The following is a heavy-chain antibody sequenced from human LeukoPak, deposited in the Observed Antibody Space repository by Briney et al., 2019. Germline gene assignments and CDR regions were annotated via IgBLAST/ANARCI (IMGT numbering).Heavy chain of an antibody. CDR1: GGFISSGGYY. J-gene: IGHJ4*02. CDR2: IYYMGNR. CDR3: ARSSYYDSSGYYFDY. D-gene: IGHD3-22*01. Sequence: TLSLTCTVSGGFISSGGYYWSWIRQHPGQGLEWMGYIYYMGNRFYSPSLKSRVTISVDTSKNQFSLKLSSVTAADTAVYYCARSSYYDSSGYYFDYWGQGTLVTVSS. V-gene: IGHV4-31*03.